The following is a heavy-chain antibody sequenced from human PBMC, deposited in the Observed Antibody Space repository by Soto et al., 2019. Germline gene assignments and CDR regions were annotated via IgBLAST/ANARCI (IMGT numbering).Heavy chain of an antibody. CDR2: IWYDGSNK. V-gene: IGHV3-33*01. D-gene: IGHD3-10*01. J-gene: IGHJ5*02. Sequence: QVQLVESGGGVVQPGRSLRLSCAASGFTFSSYGMHWVRQAPGKGLEWVAVIWYDGSNKYYADSVKGRFTISRDNSKNTLYLQMNSLRAEDTAVYYCARELNYYGSGSHPTWGQGTLVTVSS. CDR3: ARELNYYGSGSHPT. CDR1: GFTFSSYG.